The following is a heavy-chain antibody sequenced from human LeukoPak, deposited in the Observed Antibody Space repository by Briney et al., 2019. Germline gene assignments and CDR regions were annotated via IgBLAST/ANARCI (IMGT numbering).Heavy chain of an antibody. CDR2: IAPISGTP. Sequence: ASVKVSCKASGGTFTHLVISWLRQAPGQGLEWMGGIAPISGTPVYAQKFQDRVNITADTSTNTAYMEMSSLTSEDTAMYYCAREGEYYAESGNLIDAADVWGQGTMVIVSA. V-gene: IGHV1-69*06. D-gene: IGHD3-10*01. CDR3: AREGEYYAESGNLIDAADV. CDR1: GGTFTHLV. J-gene: IGHJ3*01.